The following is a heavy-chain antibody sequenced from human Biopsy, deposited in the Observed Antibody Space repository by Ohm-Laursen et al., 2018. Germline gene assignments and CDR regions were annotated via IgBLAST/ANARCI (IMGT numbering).Heavy chain of an antibody. CDR3: ARDRGYYSDRTVPGYFDL. J-gene: IGHJ2*01. Sequence: SDTLSLTCTASGDSISSYYWSWIRQPPGKGLQWIGYVYYTGSTDYNLSLQSRVTISVDTSKNHFSLRLRSVTPADTAIYYCARDRGYYSDRTVPGYFDLWGRGTLVTVSS. CDR1: GDSISSYY. CDR2: VYYTGST. V-gene: IGHV4-59*01. D-gene: IGHD3-22*01.